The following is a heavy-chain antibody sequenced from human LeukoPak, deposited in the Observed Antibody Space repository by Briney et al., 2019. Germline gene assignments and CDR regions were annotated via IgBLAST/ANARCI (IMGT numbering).Heavy chain of an antibody. CDR1: GGSISSSNW. CDR2: IYHSGST. J-gene: IGHJ1*01. D-gene: IGHD3-10*01. CDR3: ARGGSGTPPGFHH. V-gene: IGHV4-4*02. Sequence: SETLSLTCAVSGGSISSSNWWSWVRQPPGKGLEWIGEIYHSGSTNYNPSLKSRVTISVDKSKNQFSLQLNSVTPEDTGVYYCARGGSGTPPGFHHWGQGTLVTVSS.